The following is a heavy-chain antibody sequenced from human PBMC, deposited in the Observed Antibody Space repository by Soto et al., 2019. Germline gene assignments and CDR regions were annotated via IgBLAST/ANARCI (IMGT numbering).Heavy chain of an antibody. Sequence: QVQLQQWGAGLLKPSETLSLTCAVYGGSFSGYYWSWILQPPGKGLAWIGEINHSGSTNYNPSLKSRVTISVDTSKIQFSLKLSSVTAADTAVYYCSRGLHFDLWGRGTLVTVSS. CDR1: GGSFSGYY. CDR2: INHSGST. D-gene: IGHD2-15*01. J-gene: IGHJ2*01. V-gene: IGHV4-34*01. CDR3: SRGLHFDL.